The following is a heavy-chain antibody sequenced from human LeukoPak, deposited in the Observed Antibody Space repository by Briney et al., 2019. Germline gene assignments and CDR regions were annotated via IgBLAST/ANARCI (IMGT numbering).Heavy chain of an antibody. D-gene: IGHD2-2*01. V-gene: IGHV3-30*03. CDR1: GFTFSSYG. J-gene: IGHJ6*03. CDR2: ISYDGSNK. Sequence: GRSLRLSCAASGFTFSSYGMHWVRQAPGKGLEWVAVISYDGSNKYYADSVKGRFTISRDNSKNTLYLQMNSLRAEDTAVYYCARDGDDIVVVPAVLYYMDVWGKGTTVTVSS. CDR3: ARDGDDIVVVPAVLYYMDV.